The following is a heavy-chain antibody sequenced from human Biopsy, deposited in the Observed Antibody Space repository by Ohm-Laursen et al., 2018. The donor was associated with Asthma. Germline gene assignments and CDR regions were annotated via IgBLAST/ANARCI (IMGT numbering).Heavy chain of an antibody. D-gene: IGHD3-16*01. J-gene: IGHJ4*02. CDR3: TRWSLRVRDTPNDY. CDR2: MNPNSGNT. Sequence: GASVKVSCKASGYTFTSYDINWVRQATGQGLEWMGWMNPNSGNTGYPQNFQGRVTMTRDTSISTAYMELSSLRSEETAVYYCTRWSLRVRDTPNDYWGQGTLVTVSS. CDR1: GYTFTSYD. V-gene: IGHV1-8*01.